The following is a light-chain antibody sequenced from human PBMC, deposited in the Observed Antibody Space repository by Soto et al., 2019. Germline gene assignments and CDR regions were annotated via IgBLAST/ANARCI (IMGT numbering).Light chain of an antibody. V-gene: IGLV6-57*04. CDR2: EDN. CDR1: SGSIANNY. CDR3: QSYDSTNVV. Sequence: FMLTQPHSVSESPGKTVTISCTRSSGSIANNYVQWYQQRPGSAPTTVIYEDNQRPSGVPDRFSGSIDSSSNSASLTISGLKTEDEADYYCQSYDSTNVVFGGGTQLTVL. J-gene: IGLJ2*01.